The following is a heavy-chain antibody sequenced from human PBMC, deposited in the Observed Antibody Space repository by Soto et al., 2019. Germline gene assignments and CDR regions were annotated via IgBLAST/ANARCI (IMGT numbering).Heavy chain of an antibody. CDR3: AKQRGYSSGWYGAFDI. CDR2: ISGSGGST. CDR1: GFTFSSYA. D-gene: IGHD6-19*01. J-gene: IGHJ3*02. V-gene: IGHV3-23*01. Sequence: GGSLRLSCAASGFTFSSYAMHWVRQAPGKGLEWVSLISGSGGSTYYADSVKGRFTISRDDSKNAVYLQMDSLRAEDTAVYYCAKQRGYSSGWYGAFDIWGQGTMVTVSS.